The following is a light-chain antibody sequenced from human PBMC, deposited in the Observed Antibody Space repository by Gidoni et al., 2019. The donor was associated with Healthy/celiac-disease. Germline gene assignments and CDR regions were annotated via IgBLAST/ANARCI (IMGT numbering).Light chain of an antibody. CDR2: DTS. CDR1: TGAVTSGHY. Sequence: QAVVTQEPSLPVSPGGTVPLTCGSSTGAVTSGHYPYWFQQKPGQAPRTLIYDTSNKHSWTPARFSGSLLGGKAALTLSGAQPEDEAEYYCLLSYSGALLVFGGGTKLTVL. J-gene: IGLJ3*02. CDR3: LLSYSGALLV. V-gene: IGLV7-46*01.